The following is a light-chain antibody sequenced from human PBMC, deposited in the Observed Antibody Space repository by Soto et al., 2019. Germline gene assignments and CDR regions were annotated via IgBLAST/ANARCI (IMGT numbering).Light chain of an antibody. V-gene: IGKV1-33*01. CDR3: QQYDDLPIT. J-gene: IGKJ1*01. CDR1: QSIASF. CDR2: DAS. Sequence: DIQMTQSPSSLSASVGDRVTITFRASQSIASFLNWYQQKPGKALKLLIYDASNLHPGVPSRFRGSGSGTEFSFNITSLQPEDVATYYCQQYDDLPITFGQGTKVHIK.